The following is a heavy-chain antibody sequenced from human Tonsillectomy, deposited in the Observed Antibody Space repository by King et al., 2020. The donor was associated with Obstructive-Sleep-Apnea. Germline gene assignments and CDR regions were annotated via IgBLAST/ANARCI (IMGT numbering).Heavy chain of an antibody. CDR1: GYAFTSYD. J-gene: IGHJ4*02. CDR2: MNPNTGNA. V-gene: IGHV1-8*01. CDR3: ARSKTGQSYEDY. D-gene: IGHD1-26*01. Sequence: QLVQSGAEVKKPGASVKVSCKASGYAFTSYDIDWVRQATGQGLEWMGWMNPNTGNAGYAQKFQGRVTMTRNNSISTAYMELSSLRTEDTAVYYCARSKTGQSYEDYWGQGTLVTVSS.